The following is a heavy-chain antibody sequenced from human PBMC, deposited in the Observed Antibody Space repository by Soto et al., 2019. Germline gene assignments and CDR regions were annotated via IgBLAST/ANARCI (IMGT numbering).Heavy chain of an antibody. J-gene: IGHJ5*02. CDR2: VYYNENT. CDR3: ARRERYYGSPGWLDP. CDR1: GGSISSFTYY. Sequence: SETLSLTCSVSGGSISSFTYYWGWIRQPPGKGLEWIGTVYYNENTYYNPSLKSRVTITVDTAKNQFSLNLRSVTAADTAMYFCARRERYYGSPGWLDPWGPGTMLTVYS. V-gene: IGHV4-39*01. D-gene: IGHD3-10*01.